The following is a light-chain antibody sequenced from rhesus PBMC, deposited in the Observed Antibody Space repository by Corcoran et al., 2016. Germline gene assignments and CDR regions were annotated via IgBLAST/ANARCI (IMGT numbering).Light chain of an antibody. CDR3: QHYYANPLT. CDR1: QNIYSN. V-gene: IGKV1S12*01. J-gene: IGKJ4*01. Sequence: DIQMTQSPSALSASVGDRVTISCRASQNIYSNLAWYQQKPGKAPKLLIYAASSLQTGIPSRFSGSGSGTDFTLTISSLQPEDSAAYYCQHYYANPLTFGGGTKVEIK. CDR2: AAS.